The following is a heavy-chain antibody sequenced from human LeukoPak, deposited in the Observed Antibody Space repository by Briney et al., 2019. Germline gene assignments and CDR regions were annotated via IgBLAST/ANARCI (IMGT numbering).Heavy chain of an antibody. CDR2: IYYSGGT. CDR1: GFTFSSYA. D-gene: IGHD2-2*01. J-gene: IGHJ4*02. CDR3: ARDCSSTTCPKLDY. V-gene: IGHV4-31*02. Sequence: LRLSCAASGFTFSSYAMSWVRLHPGKGMEWNGYIYYSGGTSYYNPSLKSRVTISVDTSKNQFSLRLSSATAADTAVYYCARDCSSTTCPKLDYWGQGTLVTVSS.